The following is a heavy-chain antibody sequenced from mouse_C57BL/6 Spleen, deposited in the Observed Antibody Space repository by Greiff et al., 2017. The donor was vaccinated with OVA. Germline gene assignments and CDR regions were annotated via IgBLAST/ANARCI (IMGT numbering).Heavy chain of an antibody. V-gene: IGHV1-15*01. Sequence: VQLQQSGAELVRPGASVTLSCKASGYTFTDYDMPWVKQTPVHGLEWIGAIDPESGGTAYNQKFKGKAILTADKSSSTAYMELRSLTSEDSAVYYCTRGYAYWGQGTLVTVSA. D-gene: IGHD2-2*01. CDR3: TRGYAY. CDR2: IDPESGGT. CDR1: GYTFTDYD. J-gene: IGHJ3*01.